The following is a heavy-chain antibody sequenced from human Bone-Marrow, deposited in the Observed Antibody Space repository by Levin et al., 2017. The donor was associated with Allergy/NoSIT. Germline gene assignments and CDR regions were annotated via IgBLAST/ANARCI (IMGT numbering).Heavy chain of an antibody. Sequence: GESLKISCATSGFSFKSYGMHWVRQAPGKGLEWVAAIWSDGTNEDYADAVKGRFSVSRDNPRNTLYLQMNSLRVEDTAVYYCVRERSTDYGSGSYYFDYWGQGTLVTVSS. J-gene: IGHJ4*02. CDR2: IWSDGTNE. CDR3: VRERSTDYGSGSYYFDY. D-gene: IGHD3-10*01. CDR1: GFSFKSYG. V-gene: IGHV3-33*01.